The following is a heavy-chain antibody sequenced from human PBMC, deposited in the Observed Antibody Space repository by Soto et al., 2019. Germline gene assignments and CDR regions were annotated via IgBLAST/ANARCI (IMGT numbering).Heavy chain of an antibody. Sequence: ASVKVSCKASGYTLTELSMHWVRQAPGKGLEWMGIINPSGGSTSYAQKFQGRVTMTRDTSTSTVYMELSSLRSEDTAVYYCARDRYYYDSSGYAQGMDVWGQGTTVTVSS. CDR1: GYTLTELS. CDR3: ARDRYYYDSSGYAQGMDV. J-gene: IGHJ6*02. V-gene: IGHV1-46*01. CDR2: INPSGGST. D-gene: IGHD3-22*01.